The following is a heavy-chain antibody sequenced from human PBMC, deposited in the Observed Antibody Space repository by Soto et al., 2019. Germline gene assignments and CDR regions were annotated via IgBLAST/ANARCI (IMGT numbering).Heavy chain of an antibody. CDR2: IYYSGST. CDR3: ARSRDYYDSSGYSWFDP. CDR1: GGSISSYY. Sequence: QVQLQESGPGPVKPSETLSLTCTVSGGSISSYYWSWIRQPPGKGLEWIGYIYYSGSTNYNPSLKSRVTISVDTSKNQFSLKLSSVTAADTAVYYCARSRDYYDSSGYSWFDPWGQGTLVTVSS. V-gene: IGHV4-59*01. D-gene: IGHD3-22*01. J-gene: IGHJ5*02.